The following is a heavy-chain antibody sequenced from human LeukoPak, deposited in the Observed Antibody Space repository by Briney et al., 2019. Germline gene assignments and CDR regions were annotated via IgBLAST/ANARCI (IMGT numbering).Heavy chain of an antibody. D-gene: IGHD3-22*01. Sequence: GGSLILSCAASGFTFSSYWMHWVRQAPGKGLVWVSRINSDGSSTSYADSVKGRFTISRDNAKNTLYLQMNSLRAEDTAVYYCASRYYYDSSGRDYWGQGTLVTVSS. J-gene: IGHJ4*02. CDR1: GFTFSSYW. V-gene: IGHV3-74*01. CDR2: INSDGSST. CDR3: ASRYYYDSSGRDY.